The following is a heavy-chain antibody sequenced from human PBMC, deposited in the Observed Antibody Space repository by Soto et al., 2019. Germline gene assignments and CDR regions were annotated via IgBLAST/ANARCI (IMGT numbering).Heavy chain of an antibody. CDR3: ARENSDIELFNWLDR. D-gene: IGHD1-1*01. J-gene: IGHJ5*02. CDR1: GYSFTTYW. Sequence: GESLKISCEASGYSFTTYWISWVRQMPGKGLEWMGAIDPRDSYTKYSPSFQGHVTISVDKSISTAYLQWHSLNASDTAIYYCARENSDIELFNWLDRWRKGTLVTVSS. V-gene: IGHV5-10-1*01. CDR2: IDPRDSYT.